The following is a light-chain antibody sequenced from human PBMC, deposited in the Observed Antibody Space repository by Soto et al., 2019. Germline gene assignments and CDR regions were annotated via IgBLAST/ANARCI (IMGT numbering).Light chain of an antibody. CDR3: QHRSNWLA. Sequence: EIVVTQSPATLSSSPGETATLSCRASQYVGTRLAWYQHKPGQAPRLLIYYMSKRATGIPARFSGSGSGTDFTLTITCLEPDDFAVYYCQHRSNWLAFGGGTKVDIK. J-gene: IGKJ4*01. CDR2: YMS. CDR1: QYVGTR. V-gene: IGKV3-11*01.